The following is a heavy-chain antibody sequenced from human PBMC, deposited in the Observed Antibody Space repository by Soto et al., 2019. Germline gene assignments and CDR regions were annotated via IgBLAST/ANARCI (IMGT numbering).Heavy chain of an antibody. CDR3: ASGRGSYSNITPVDY. D-gene: IGHD1-26*01. CDR2: INPNSGGT. Sequence: ASVKVSCKASGYTFTGYYMYWVRQAPGQGLEWMGWINPNSGGTNYAQKFQGRVTMTRDTSIGTAYMELSRLRSDDTAVYYCASGRGSYSNITPVDYWGQGTLVTVS. V-gene: IGHV1-2*02. J-gene: IGHJ4*02. CDR1: GYTFTGYY.